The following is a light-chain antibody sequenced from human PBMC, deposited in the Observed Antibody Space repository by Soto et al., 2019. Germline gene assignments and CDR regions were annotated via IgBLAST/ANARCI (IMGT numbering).Light chain of an antibody. CDR3: QQYGSSLFS. V-gene: IGKV3-20*01. CDR1: QSVSSTF. Sequence: EIVLTQSPGTLSLSQGERATLSCRASQSVSSTFLAWYQQKPGQAPRLLIYAASSRATGIPDRFSGSGSGTDFTLTISRLEPEDVAVDYCQQYGSSLFSFGPGAKVDIK. J-gene: IGKJ3*01. CDR2: AAS.